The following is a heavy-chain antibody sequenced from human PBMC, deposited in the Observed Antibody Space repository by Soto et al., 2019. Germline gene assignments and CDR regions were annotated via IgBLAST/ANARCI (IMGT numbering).Heavy chain of an antibody. V-gene: IGHV3-21*01. D-gene: IGHD5-12*01. CDR1: GFTFSSYN. CDR3: ARSTPEMATIGQLLFDY. Sequence: PGGSLRLSCAASGFTFSSYNMNWVRQAPGKGLEWVSSISSSSSYIYYADSVKGRFTISRDNAKNSLYLQMNSLRAEDTAVYYCARSTPEMATIGQLLFDYWGQGTLVTVSS. J-gene: IGHJ4*02. CDR2: ISSSSSYI.